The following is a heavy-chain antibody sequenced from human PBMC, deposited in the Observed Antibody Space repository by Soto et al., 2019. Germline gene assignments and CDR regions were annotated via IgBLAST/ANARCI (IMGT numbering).Heavy chain of an antibody. CDR1: GFTFSSYA. J-gene: IGHJ4*02. CDR2: ISSNGGST. Sequence: PGGSLRLSCAASGFTFSSYAMHWVRQAPGKGLEYVSAISSNGGSTYYANSVKGRFTISRDNSKNTLYLQMGSLRAEDMAVYYCARPRSMMVRGVIIRYFDYWGQGTLVTVSS. V-gene: IGHV3-64*01. D-gene: IGHD3-10*01. CDR3: ARPRSMMVRGVIIRYFDY.